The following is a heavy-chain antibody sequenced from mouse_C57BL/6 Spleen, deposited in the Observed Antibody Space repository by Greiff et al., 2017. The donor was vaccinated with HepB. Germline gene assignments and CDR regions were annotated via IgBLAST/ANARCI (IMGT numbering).Heavy chain of an antibody. D-gene: IGHD2-4*01. CDR3: ARGGYDCDDYFDY. CDR1: GFTFSSYA. Sequence: EVQLVESGGGLVKPGGSLKLSCAASGFTFSSYAMSWVRQTPEKRLEWVATISDGGSYTYYPDNVKGRFTISRDNAKNNLYLQMSHLKSEDTAMYYCARGGYDCDDYFDYWGQGTTLTVSS. J-gene: IGHJ2*01. V-gene: IGHV5-4*01. CDR2: ISDGGSYT.